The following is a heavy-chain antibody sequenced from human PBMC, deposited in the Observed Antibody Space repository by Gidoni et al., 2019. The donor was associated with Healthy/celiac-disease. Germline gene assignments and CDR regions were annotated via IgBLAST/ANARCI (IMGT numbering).Heavy chain of an antibody. D-gene: IGHD3-22*01. CDR1: GFTFSSYA. J-gene: IGHJ4*02. Sequence: QVQLVESGGGVVQPGRSLRLSCAASGFTFSSYAMHWVRQAPGKRLEWVAVISYDGSNKYYADSVKGRFTISRDNSKNTLYLQMNSLRAEDTAVYYCARDYYYDSSGYIDYWGQGTLVTVSS. CDR2: ISYDGSNK. V-gene: IGHV3-30-3*01. CDR3: ARDYYYDSSGYIDY.